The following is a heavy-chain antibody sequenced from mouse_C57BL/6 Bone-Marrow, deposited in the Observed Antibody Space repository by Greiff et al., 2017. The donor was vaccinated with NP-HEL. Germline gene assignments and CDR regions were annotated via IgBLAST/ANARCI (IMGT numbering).Heavy chain of an antibody. CDR3: ARWIYYGSSFDY. CDR1: GYTFTDYY. D-gene: IGHD1-1*01. V-gene: IGHV1-84*01. CDR2: IYPGSGTT. Sequence: VQLQQSGPELVKPGASVKISCKASGYTFTDYYINWVKQRPGQGLAWIGWIYPGSGTTKYNEKFKGKATLTVDTSSSTAYMQLSSLTSEDSAVDFCARWIYYGSSFDYWGQGTTLTVSS. J-gene: IGHJ2*01.